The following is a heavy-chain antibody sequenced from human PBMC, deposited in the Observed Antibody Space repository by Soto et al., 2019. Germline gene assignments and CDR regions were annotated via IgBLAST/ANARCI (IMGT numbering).Heavy chain of an antibody. CDR2: ISYDGSNK. D-gene: IGHD2-8*01. CDR1: GFTFSSYG. CDR3: AKNGLRRGVYYMDV. J-gene: IGHJ6*03. V-gene: IGHV3-30*18. Sequence: GGSLRLSCAASGFTFSSYGMHWVRQAPGKGLEWVAVISYDGSNKYYADSVKGRFTISRDNSKNTLYLQMNSLRAEDTAVYYCAKNGLRRGVYYMDVWGKGTTVTVSS.